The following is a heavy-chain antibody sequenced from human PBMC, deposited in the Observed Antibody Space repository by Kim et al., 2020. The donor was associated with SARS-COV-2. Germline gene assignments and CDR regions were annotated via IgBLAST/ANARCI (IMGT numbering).Heavy chain of an antibody. V-gene: IGHV4-59*13. Sequence: SETLSLTCTVSGGSISSYYWSWIRQPPGKGLEWIGYIYYSGSTNYNPSLKSRVTISVDTSKNQFSLKLSSVTAADTAVYYCARDHSSFKLGRRDAFDIWGQGTMVTVSS. D-gene: IGHD7-27*01. CDR1: GGSISSYY. CDR2: IYYSGST. CDR3: ARDHSSFKLGRRDAFDI. J-gene: IGHJ3*02.